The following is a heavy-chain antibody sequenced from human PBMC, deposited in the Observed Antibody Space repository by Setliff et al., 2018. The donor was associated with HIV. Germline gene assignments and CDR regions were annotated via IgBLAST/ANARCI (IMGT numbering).Heavy chain of an antibody. Sequence: GASVKVSCKASGYTFTSYYMHWVRQAPGQGLEWLGMVNPSGGSTAYAQKFQGRVTMTRDTSTNTVYMDLSGLRSDDTAVYYCARGRTAGYTYNYGYWGQGTLVTVPQ. CDR1: GYTFTSYY. D-gene: IGHD3-16*01. CDR3: ARGRTAGYTYNYGY. CDR2: VNPSGGST. J-gene: IGHJ4*02. V-gene: IGHV1-46*01.